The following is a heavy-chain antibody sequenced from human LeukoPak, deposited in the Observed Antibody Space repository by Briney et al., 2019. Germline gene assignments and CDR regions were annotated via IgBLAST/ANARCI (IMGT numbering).Heavy chain of an antibody. D-gene: IGHD6-13*01. CDR1: GFTFSSYA. CDR3: ANVIIVAAGYEYFQH. CDR2: ISGSGSDT. V-gene: IGHV3-23*01. J-gene: IGHJ1*01. Sequence: HPGGSLRLSCSASGFTFSSYAMHWVRQAPGKGLERVSGISGSGSDTFYADSVKGRFTISRDNSKNTLYLQMSSLRAEDTAVYYCANVIIVAAGYEYFQHWGQGTLVSVSS.